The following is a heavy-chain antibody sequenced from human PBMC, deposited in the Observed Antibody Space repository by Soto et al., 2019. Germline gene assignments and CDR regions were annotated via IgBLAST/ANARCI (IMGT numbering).Heavy chain of an antibody. CDR2: IIPIFGTA. Sequence: QVQLVQSGAEVKKPGSSVKVSCKASGGTFSSYAISWVRQAPGQGLEWMGGIIPIFGTANYAQKFQGRVTITADESTSKAYLELSSLRSEDTAVYYCARDRRGSSYHHPAYYFDYWGQGTLVTVSS. CDR3: ARDRRGSSYHHPAYYFDY. V-gene: IGHV1-69*12. D-gene: IGHD2-15*01. J-gene: IGHJ4*02. CDR1: GGTFSSYA.